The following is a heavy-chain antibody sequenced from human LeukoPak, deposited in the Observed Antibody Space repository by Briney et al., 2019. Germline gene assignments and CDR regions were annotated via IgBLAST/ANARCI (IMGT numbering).Heavy chain of an antibody. CDR3: ARVSASGTALDTFHI. V-gene: IGHV4-38-2*02. D-gene: IGHD6-13*01. CDR1: GGSIISYY. CDR2: IYHSGST. Sequence: PSETLSLTCSVSGGSIISYYWGWIRQPPGKGLEWIGSIYHSGSTYFNPSLKSRVTISVDTSKNQFSLTLSSVTAADTAVYFCARVSASGTALDTFHIWGQGTMVTVSS. J-gene: IGHJ3*02.